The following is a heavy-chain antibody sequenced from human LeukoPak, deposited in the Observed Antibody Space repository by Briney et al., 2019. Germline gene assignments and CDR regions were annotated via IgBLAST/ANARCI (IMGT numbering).Heavy chain of an antibody. CDR2: ISAYNGNT. Sequence: ASVKVSCRASGYTFTNYGITWVRQAPGQGLEWMGWISAYNGNTSYAQKLQDRVTMTTDTSTTTAYMELRSLTSGDTAVYYCARTPAGYSTTWYDYWGQGTLVTVSS. CDR3: ARTPAGYSTTWYDY. V-gene: IGHV1-18*01. CDR1: GYTFTNYG. D-gene: IGHD6-13*01. J-gene: IGHJ4*02.